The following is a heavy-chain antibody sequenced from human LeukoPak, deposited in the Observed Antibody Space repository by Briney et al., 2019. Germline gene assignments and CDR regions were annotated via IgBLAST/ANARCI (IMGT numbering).Heavy chain of an antibody. CDR2: INHSGST. J-gene: IGHJ4*02. CDR3: AREFGASSSSSYFDY. CDR1: GGSISSGVYS. V-gene: IGHV4-30-2*01. Sequence: SETLSLTCAVSGGSISSGVYSWSWIRQPPGKGLEWIGEINHSGSTNYNPSLKSRVTISVDTSKNQFSLKLSSVTAADTAVYYCAREFGASSSSSYFDYWGQGTLVTVSS. D-gene: IGHD6-6*01.